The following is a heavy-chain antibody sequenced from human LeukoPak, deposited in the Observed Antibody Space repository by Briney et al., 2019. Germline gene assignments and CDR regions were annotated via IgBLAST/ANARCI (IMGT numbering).Heavy chain of an antibody. J-gene: IGHJ4*02. D-gene: IGHD3-22*01. Sequence: TPGGSLRLSCAASGFTFSSFSMNWVRQAPGKGLEWVSSISSTSTYIYYPDSLKGRFTISRDNAKNSLYLQMNGLRAEDTAVYYCARDSSGPFDYWGQGTLVTVSS. CDR1: GFTFSSFS. CDR3: ARDSSGPFDY. V-gene: IGHV3-21*01. CDR2: ISSTSTYI.